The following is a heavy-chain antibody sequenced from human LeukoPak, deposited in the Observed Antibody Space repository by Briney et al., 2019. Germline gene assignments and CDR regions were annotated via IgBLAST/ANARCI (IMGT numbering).Heavy chain of an antibody. CDR2: TYYRSKWYN. CDR3: ARVYYYGSGSYFRHDYFDY. V-gene: IGHV6-1*01. Sequence: SQTLSLTCAISGDSVSSNSAAWNWIRQSPSRGLEWLGRTYYRSKWYNDYAASVKSRITINPDTSKNQFSLQLNSVIPEDTAVYYCARVYYYGSGSYFRHDYFDYWGQGTLVTVSS. CDR1: GDSVSSNSAA. J-gene: IGHJ4*02. D-gene: IGHD3-10*01.